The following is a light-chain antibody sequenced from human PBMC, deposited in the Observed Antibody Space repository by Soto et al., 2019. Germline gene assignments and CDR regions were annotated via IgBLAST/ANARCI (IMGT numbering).Light chain of an antibody. J-gene: IGLJ1*01. CDR3: CSYAGSSYV. Sequence: QSALTKPASVSGSPGEAITITCTGTSSDVGSYNLVSWYQQHPGKAPKLMIYEVGKRPSGVSNRFSGSKSGNTASLTISGLQAEDEADYYCCSYAGSSYVFGTGTKVTVL. CDR1: SSDVGSYNL. V-gene: IGLV2-23*02. CDR2: EVG.